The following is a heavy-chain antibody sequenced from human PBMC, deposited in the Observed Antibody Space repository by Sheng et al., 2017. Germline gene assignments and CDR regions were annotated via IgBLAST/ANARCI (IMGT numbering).Heavy chain of an antibody. CDR2: IWYDGSNK. CDR1: GFTFSSYG. Sequence: QVQLVESGGGVVQPGRSLRLSCAASGFTFSSYGMHWVRQAPGKGLEWVAVIWYDGSNKYYADSVKGRFTISRDNSKNTLYLQMNSLRAEDTAVYYCARGYDILTGYYNLDYWGQGTLVTVSS. D-gene: IGHD3-9*01. V-gene: IGHV3-33*01. J-gene: IGHJ4*02. CDR3: ARGYDILTGYYNLDY.